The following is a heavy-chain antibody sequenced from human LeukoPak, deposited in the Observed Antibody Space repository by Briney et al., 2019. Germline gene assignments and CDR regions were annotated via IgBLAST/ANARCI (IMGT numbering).Heavy chain of an antibody. V-gene: IGHV1-69*02. D-gene: IGHD1-1*01. J-gene: IGHJ5*02. Sequence: GASVKVSCKASGGTFSSYTISWVRQAPGQGLEWMGRIIPILGIANYAQKFQGRVTITADKSTSTAYMELSSLRSEDTAVYYCASPNWSDSEGGWFDPWGQGTLVTVSS. CDR3: ASPNWSDSEGGWFDP. CDR2: IIPILGIA. CDR1: GGTFSSYT.